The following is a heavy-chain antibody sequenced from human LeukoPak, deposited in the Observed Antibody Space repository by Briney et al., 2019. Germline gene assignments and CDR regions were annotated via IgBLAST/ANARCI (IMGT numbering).Heavy chain of an antibody. D-gene: IGHD6-13*01. J-gene: IGHJ5*02. CDR1: GGSTSSSSYY. CDR2: IYYSGST. CDR3: ARQLYSSSWYLNWFDP. V-gene: IGHV4-39*01. Sequence: SETLSLTCTVSGGSTSSSSYYWGWIRQPPGKGLEWIGSIYYSGSTYYNPSLKSRVTISVDTSKNQFSLKLSSVTAADTAVYYCARQLYSSSWYLNWFDPWGQGTLVTVSS.